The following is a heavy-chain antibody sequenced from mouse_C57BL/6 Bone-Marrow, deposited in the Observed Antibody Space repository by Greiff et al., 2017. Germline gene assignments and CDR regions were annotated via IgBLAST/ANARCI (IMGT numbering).Heavy chain of an antibody. J-gene: IGHJ3*01. V-gene: IGHV1-50*01. CDR3: ADGLGFAY. CDR2: IDPSDSYT. Sequence: VQLQQPGAELVKPGASVKLSCKASGYTFTSSWMPWVKQRPGQGLEWIGEIDPSDSYTNYNQKFKGKATLTVDTSSSTAYMQLSSLTSEDSAVYYCADGLGFAYWGQGTLVTVSA. CDR1: GYTFTSSW.